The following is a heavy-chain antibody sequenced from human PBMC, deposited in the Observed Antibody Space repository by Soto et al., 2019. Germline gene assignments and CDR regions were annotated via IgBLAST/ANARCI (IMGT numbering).Heavy chain of an antibody. CDR3: ARTPTAMADDAFDI. V-gene: IGHV3-33*08. J-gene: IGHJ3*02. CDR1: GFTFSSYA. Sequence: GGSLRLSCAASGFTFSSYAMSWVRQAPGKGLEWVAVIWYDGSNKYYADSVKGRFTISRDNSKNTLYLQMNSLRAEDTAVYYCARTPTAMADDAFDIWGQGTMVTVSS. CDR2: IWYDGSNK. D-gene: IGHD5-18*01.